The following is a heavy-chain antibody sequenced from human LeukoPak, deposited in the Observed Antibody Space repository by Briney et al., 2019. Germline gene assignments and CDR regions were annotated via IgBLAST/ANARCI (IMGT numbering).Heavy chain of an antibody. D-gene: IGHD3-10*01. CDR1: GFTFSSYA. J-gene: IGHJ6*02. CDR2: ISYDGSNK. Sequence: PGRSLRLSCAASGFTFSSYAMHWVRQAPGKGLEWVAVISYDGSNKYYADSVKGRFTISRDNSKNTLYLQMNSLRAEDTAVYYCARLNYGSGSYHHYGMDVWGQGTTVTVSS. V-gene: IGHV3-30-3*01. CDR3: ARLNYGSGSYHHYGMDV.